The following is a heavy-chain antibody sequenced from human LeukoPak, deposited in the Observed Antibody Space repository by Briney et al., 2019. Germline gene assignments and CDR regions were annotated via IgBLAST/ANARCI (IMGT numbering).Heavy chain of an antibody. CDR1: GFSLSNARMG. V-gene: IGHV2-26*01. Sequence: SGPTLVNPTETLTLTCTVSGFSLSNARMGVSWIRQPPGKALEWLAHIFSNDEKSYSTSLKSRLTISKDTSKSQVVLTMTNMDPVDTATYYRARIFFRYSSGWYYFDYWGQGTLVTVSS. D-gene: IGHD6-19*01. CDR3: ARIFFRYSSGWYYFDY. CDR2: IFSNDEK. J-gene: IGHJ4*02.